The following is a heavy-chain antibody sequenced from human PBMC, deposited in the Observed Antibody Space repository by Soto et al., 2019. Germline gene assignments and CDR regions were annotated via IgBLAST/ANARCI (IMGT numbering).Heavy chain of an antibody. CDR3: AIGPPPSPGYMQLVPTYYYGMDV. CDR2: IIPIFGTA. V-gene: IGHV1-69*19. Sequence: QVQLVQSGAEVKKPGSSVKVSCKASGGTFSSYAISWVRQAPGQGLEWMGGIIPIFGTANYAQKFQGRVTLYADESTSNAYMELSSLKSAGTAVYYCAIGPPPSPGYMQLVPTYYYGMDVWGQGTTVTVSS. J-gene: IGHJ6*02. D-gene: IGHD6-6*01. CDR1: GGTFSSYA.